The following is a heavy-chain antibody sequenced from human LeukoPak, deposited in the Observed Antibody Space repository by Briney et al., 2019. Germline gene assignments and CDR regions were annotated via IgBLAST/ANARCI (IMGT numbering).Heavy chain of an antibody. V-gene: IGHV3-33*06. CDR3: AKDGGDSSGYYQIDY. CDR1: GFTFSSYG. J-gene: IGHJ4*02. CDR2: IWYDGSNK. Sequence: SGGSLRLSCAASGFTFSSYGMHWVRQAPGKGLEWVAVIWYDGSNKYYADSVKGRFTISRDNSKNTLYLQMNSLRAEDTAVYYCAKDGGDSSGYYQIDYWGQGTLVTVSS. D-gene: IGHD3-22*01.